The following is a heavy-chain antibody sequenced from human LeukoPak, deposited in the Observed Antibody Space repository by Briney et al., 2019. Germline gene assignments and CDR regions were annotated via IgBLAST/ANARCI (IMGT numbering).Heavy chain of an antibody. Sequence: GGSLRLSCAASGFTFSSYGMSWVRQAPGKGLEWVSAISGSGGSTYYADSVKGRFTISRDNSKNTLYLQMNSLRPEDTAVYYCAKPAGIYYYYYYMDVWGKGTTVTISS. V-gene: IGHV3-23*01. CDR3: AKPAGIYYYYYYMDV. D-gene: IGHD6-13*01. CDR2: ISGSGGST. CDR1: GFTFSSYG. J-gene: IGHJ6*03.